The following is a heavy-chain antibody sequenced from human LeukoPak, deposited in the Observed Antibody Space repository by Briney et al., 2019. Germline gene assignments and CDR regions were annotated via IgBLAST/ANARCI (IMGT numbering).Heavy chain of an antibody. CDR1: GFTFSTYT. V-gene: IGHV3-30*02. Sequence: GGSLRLSCAASGFTFSTYTMHWLRQAPGKGLVGVAFIRYDGSNKYYAASVKGRFTISRDNSKNTLYLQMNSLRAEDTVVYYCAKGGYYYYYMDVWGKGTTVTIYS. CDR2: IRYDGSNK. D-gene: IGHD3-16*01. J-gene: IGHJ6*03. CDR3: AKGGYYYYYMDV.